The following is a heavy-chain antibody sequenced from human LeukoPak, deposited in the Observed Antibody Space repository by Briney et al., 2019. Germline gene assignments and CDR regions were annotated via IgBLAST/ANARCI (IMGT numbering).Heavy chain of an antibody. Sequence: GGSLRLSCAASGFTFSSYAMHWVRQAPGKGLEWVAVISYDGSNKYYADSVKGRFTISRDNSKNTLYLQMNGLRAEDTAVYYCARAYGDYEGFDYWGQGTLVTVSS. CDR3: ARAYGDYEGFDY. CDR2: ISYDGSNK. CDR1: GFTFSSYA. J-gene: IGHJ4*02. V-gene: IGHV3-30-3*01. D-gene: IGHD4-17*01.